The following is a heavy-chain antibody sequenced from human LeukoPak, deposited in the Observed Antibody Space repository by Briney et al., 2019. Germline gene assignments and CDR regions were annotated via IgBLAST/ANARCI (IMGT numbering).Heavy chain of an antibody. J-gene: IGHJ6*02. CDR2: IDSSGSNF. CDR1: GFTFSDYY. V-gene: IGHV3-11*01. Sequence: GGSLRLSCAASGFTFSDYYMSWLRQAPGKGLEWVSYIDSSGSNFYYADSVKGRSTISRDNAKSSLYLQMSSLRAEDTAVYYCAREERRGHSYGIFYYYYAMDVWGQGTTVTVSS. CDR3: AREERRGHSYGIFYYYYAMDV. D-gene: IGHD5-18*01.